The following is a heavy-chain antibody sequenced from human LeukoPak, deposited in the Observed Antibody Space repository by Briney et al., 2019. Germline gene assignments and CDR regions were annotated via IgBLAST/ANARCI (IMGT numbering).Heavy chain of an antibody. CDR3: ARVGIVGATTGFDY. D-gene: IGHD1-26*01. CDR1: GFTFSSYE. Sequence: PGGSLRLSCAASGFTFSSYEMNWVRQAPGKGLEWVSYISSSGSTIYYADSVKGRFTISRDNAKNSLYLQMNSLRAEDTAFYCARVGIVGATTGFDYWGQGTLVTVSS. CDR2: ISSSGSTI. J-gene: IGHJ4*02. V-gene: IGHV3-48*03.